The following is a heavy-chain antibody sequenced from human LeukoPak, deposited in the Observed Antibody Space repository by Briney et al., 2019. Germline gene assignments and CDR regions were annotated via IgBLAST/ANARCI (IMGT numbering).Heavy chain of an antibody. Sequence: PGGSLRLSCAASGFTFSSYGMHWVRQAPGKGPEWVAVIWYDGSNKYYADSVKGRFTISRDNSKNTLYLQMNSLRAEDTAVYYCARWSSGPDAFDIWGQGTMVTVSS. D-gene: IGHD3-22*01. CDR3: ARWSSGPDAFDI. CDR2: IWYDGSNK. V-gene: IGHV3-33*01. CDR1: GFTFSSYG. J-gene: IGHJ3*02.